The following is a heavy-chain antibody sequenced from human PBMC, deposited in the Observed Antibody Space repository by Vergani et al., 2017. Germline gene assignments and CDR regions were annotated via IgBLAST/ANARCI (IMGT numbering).Heavy chain of an antibody. CDR1: GFTSSYYG. V-gene: IGHV3-30*03. Sequence: QVHLVQSVGGVVQPGRSLRLSCVVSGFTSSYYGMHWVRQAPGKGLEWVAGISYDGTQKYYADSVKGRFTISRDNSKSTLYLQMNSLRTEDTAVYYCSTKSCGTPGCQIGYFREWGQGTLVTVSS. J-gene: IGHJ1*01. D-gene: IGHD1-1*01. CDR2: ISYDGTQK. CDR3: STKSCGTPGCQIGYFRE.